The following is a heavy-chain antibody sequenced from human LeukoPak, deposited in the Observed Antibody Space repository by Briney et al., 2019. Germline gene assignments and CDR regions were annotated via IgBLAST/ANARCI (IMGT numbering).Heavy chain of an antibody. D-gene: IGHD3-3*01. CDR1: GFTFSSYA. CDR2: ISSSSSYI. CDR3: ARDRYDFWSGYDFDY. J-gene: IGHJ4*02. Sequence: GGSLRLSCVASGFTFSSYAMSWVRQAPGKGLEWVSSISSSSSYIYYADSVKGRFTISRDNAKNSLYLQMNSLRAEDTAVYYCARDRYDFWSGYDFDYWGQGTLVTVSS. V-gene: IGHV3-21*01.